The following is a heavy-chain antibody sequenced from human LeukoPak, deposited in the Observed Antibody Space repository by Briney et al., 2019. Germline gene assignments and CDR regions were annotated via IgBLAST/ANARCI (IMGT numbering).Heavy chain of an antibody. J-gene: IGHJ3*02. V-gene: IGHV3-9*03. Sequence: GRSLRLSCAAAGFTFDDYAMHWVRQAPGKGLEWVSGISWASGSIGYADSVKGRFTISRDNAKNSLYLQMNSLRAEDMALYHCAKASSRSFSSGYYGNAFDIWGQGTMVTVSS. D-gene: IGHD6-19*01. CDR2: ISWASGSI. CDR3: AKASSRSFSSGYYGNAFDI. CDR1: GFTFDDYA.